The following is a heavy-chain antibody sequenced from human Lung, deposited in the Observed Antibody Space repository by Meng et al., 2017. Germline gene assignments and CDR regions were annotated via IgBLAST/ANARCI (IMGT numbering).Heavy chain of an antibody. CDR2: IYYSGST. CDR3: VGTIGYYYAMAY. V-gene: IGHV4-31*03. J-gene: IGHJ4*02. D-gene: IGHD3-22*01. Sequence: QVHLQESGPGLVKPSQPRSLTCTVSCGSISSGCYYWSWIRQYPGKGLEWIGYIYYSGSTYYNPSLRTRVTISLDTSKNQFSLKLSSVTAADTAVYYCVGTIGYYYAMAYWGQGTLVTVSS. CDR1: CGSISSGCYY.